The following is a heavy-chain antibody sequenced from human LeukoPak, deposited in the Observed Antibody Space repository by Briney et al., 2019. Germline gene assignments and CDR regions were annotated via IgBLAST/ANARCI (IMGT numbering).Heavy chain of an antibody. V-gene: IGHV4-39*01. Sequence: ASETLSLTCTVSGGSISSYYWGWIRQPPGEGLQWLGSIYYSGSPYDNPSLKSRVTISVDTSKNQFSLKLSSVTAADTAVYYCARLLHDSRGYYYFDYWGPGTLVTVSS. CDR3: ARLLHDSRGYYYFDY. J-gene: IGHJ4*02. CDR1: GGSISSYY. D-gene: IGHD3-22*01. CDR2: IYYSGSP.